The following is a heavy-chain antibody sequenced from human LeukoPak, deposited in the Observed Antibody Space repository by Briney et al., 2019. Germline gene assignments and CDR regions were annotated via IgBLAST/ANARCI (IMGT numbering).Heavy chain of an antibody. Sequence: SVKVSCKASGGTFSSYAISWVRQAPGQGLEWMGGIIPIFGTANYAQKFQGRVTITADESTSIAYMELSSLRSEDTAVYYCARSDTMVRSFDYWGQGTLVTVSS. J-gene: IGHJ4*02. CDR1: GGTFSSYA. CDR3: ARSDTMVRSFDY. D-gene: IGHD3-10*01. V-gene: IGHV1-69*01. CDR2: IIPIFGTA.